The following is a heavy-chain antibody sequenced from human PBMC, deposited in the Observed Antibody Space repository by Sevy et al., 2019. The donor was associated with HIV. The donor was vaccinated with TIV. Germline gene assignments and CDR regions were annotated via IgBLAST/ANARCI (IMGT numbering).Heavy chain of an antibody. CDR3: ARDPDYDILTGPDY. J-gene: IGHJ4*02. CDR1: GFTFSSYS. CDR2: ISSSSSTI. Sequence: GGSLRLSCAASGFTFSSYSMNWVRQAPGKGLEWVSYISSSSSTIYYADSVKGRFTISRDNAKNSLYLQMNRLRDEDTAVYYCARDPDYDILTGPDYWGQGTLVTVSS. V-gene: IGHV3-48*02. D-gene: IGHD3-9*01.